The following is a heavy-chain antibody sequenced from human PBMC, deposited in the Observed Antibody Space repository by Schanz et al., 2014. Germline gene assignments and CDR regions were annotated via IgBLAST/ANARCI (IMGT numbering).Heavy chain of an antibody. CDR3: ARGSPENMIRGELDY. CDR2: IIPIHGIA. V-gene: IGHV1-69*02. J-gene: IGHJ4*02. Sequence: QVQLVQSGAEVKKPGSSRKVSCKASGGTFSTYPINWLRQAPGQGLEWMGRIIPIHGIANYAQKFQGRVTITADKSTFTAYMDVSSLRSEDTAVYYCARGSPENMIRGELDYWGQGTLVTVSS. CDR1: GGTFSTYP. D-gene: IGHD3-10*01.